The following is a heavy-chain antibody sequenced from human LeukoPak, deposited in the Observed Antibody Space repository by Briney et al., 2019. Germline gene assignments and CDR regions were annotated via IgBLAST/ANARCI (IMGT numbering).Heavy chain of an antibody. J-gene: IGHJ4*02. CDR1: GFTFSSYG. CDR3: ERDGAVAGLIDY. V-gene: IGHV3-33*01. D-gene: IGHD6-19*01. Sequence: GGSLRLSCAASGFTFSSYGMHWVRQAPGKGLEWVAVIWYDGSNKYYADSVKGRFTISRDNSKNTLYLQMNSLRAEDTAVYYCERDGAVAGLIDYWGQGTLVTVSS. CDR2: IWYDGSNK.